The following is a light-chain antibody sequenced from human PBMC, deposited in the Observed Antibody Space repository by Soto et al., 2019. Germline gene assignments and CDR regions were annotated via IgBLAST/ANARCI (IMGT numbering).Light chain of an antibody. CDR3: QQYNDWPLT. CDR1: QSVSST. CDR2: DIS. Sequence: EIVMTQSPATLSVSPGKRATLSSRASQSVSSTLAWYYQKPGLATTLLIYDISVRANGITTRVSGTGAETEFTLTISSLQSEDFAVYYCQQYNDWPLTFDGGTKVDIK. V-gene: IGKV3D-15*01. J-gene: IGKJ4*01.